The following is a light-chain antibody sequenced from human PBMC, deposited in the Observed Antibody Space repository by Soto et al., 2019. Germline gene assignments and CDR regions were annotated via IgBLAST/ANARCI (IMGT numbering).Light chain of an antibody. CDR2: END. J-gene: IGLJ1*01. CDR1: SSNIGKYY. CDR3: GTWDSSLTTFV. V-gene: IGLV1-51*02. Sequence: QSVLTQPPSVSAAPGQKVTMSCSGSSSNIGKYYVSWHQQLPGTAPKLLIYENDKRPSGIPDRFSGSKSGTSATLGITGLQPGDEADYYCGTWDSSLTTFVFGTGTKLTVL.